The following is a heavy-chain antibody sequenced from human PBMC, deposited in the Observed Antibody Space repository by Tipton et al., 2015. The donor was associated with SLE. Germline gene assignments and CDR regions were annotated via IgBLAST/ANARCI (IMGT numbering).Heavy chain of an antibody. V-gene: IGHV3-15*01. D-gene: IGHD1-26*01. CDR3: TTDPRMVGARNYFDY. CDR1: GFTFSDHY. CDR2: IKTKTDGGTT. J-gene: IGHJ4*02. Sequence: GSLRLSCAASGFTFSDHYMSWVRQAPGKGLEWVGRIKTKTDGGTTDYAAPVKGRFSISRDESKKTLYLQMNSLKTEDTAVYYCTTDPRMVGARNYFDYWGQGTLVTVSS.